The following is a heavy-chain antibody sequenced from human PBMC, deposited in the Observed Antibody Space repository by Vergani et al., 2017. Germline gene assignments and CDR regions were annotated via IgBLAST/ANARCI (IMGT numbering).Heavy chain of an antibody. CDR1: GFTFDDYG. J-gene: IGHJ4*02. CDR2: INWNGGST. CDR3: ARAKRWLQKLPTMFDY. V-gene: IGHV3-20*01. D-gene: IGHD5-24*01. Sequence: EVQLVESGGGVVRPGGSLRLSCAASGFTFDDYGMSWVRQAPGKGLEWVSGINWNGGSTGYADSVKGRFTFSSDNAKNSLYLQMNSLRAEDTALYHCARAKRWLQKLPTMFDYWGQGTLVTVSS.